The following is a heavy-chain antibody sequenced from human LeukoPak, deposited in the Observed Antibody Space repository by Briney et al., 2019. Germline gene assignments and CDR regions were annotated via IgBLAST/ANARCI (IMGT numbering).Heavy chain of an antibody. CDR2: ISGSGGGT. Sequence: GGSLRLPCAPSGFPFSSYAMSGARQAPGKGLEWVSVISGSGGGTYYADSVKGRFTISRDNSKNTRYLQMNSLRAKDTAVYYCALKFTMVRGITMFDYWGQGTLVTVSS. V-gene: IGHV3-23*01. D-gene: IGHD3-10*01. CDR1: GFPFSSYA. CDR3: ALKFTMVRGITMFDY. J-gene: IGHJ4*02.